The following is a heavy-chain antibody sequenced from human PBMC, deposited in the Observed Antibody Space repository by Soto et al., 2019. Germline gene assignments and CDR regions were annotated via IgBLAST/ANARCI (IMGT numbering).Heavy chain of an antibody. CDR2: IYYSGST. D-gene: IGHD2-2*01. Sequence: QVQLQESGPGLVKPSQTLSLTCTVSGGSISSGGYYWSWIRQHPGKGLEWIGYIYYSGSTSYNPSPKRPVTHSVDSSKKQFTLTLRSVTAADTAVYYCARIGYRRSPSCAPFDFWGQGTLVTVSS. J-gene: IGHJ4*02. CDR3: ARIGYRRSPSCAPFDF. V-gene: IGHV4-31*01. CDR1: GGSISSGGYY.